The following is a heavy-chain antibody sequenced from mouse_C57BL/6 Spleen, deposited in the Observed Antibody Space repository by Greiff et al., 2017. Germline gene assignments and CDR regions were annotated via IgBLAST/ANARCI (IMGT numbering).Heavy chain of an antibody. CDR1: GFTFSDYG. CDR2: ISSGSSTI. J-gene: IGHJ4*01. CDR3: ARGATGAMDY. Sequence: EVHLVESGGGLVKPGGSLKLSCAASGFTFSDYGMHWVRQAPEKGLEWVAYISSGSSTIYYADTVKGRFTISRDNAKNTLFLQRTSLRSEDTAMYYCARGATGAMDYWGQGTSVTVSS. D-gene: IGHD3-1*01. V-gene: IGHV5-17*01.